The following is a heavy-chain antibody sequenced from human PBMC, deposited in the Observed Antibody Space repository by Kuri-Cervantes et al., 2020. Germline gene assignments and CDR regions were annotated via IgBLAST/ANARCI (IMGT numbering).Heavy chain of an antibody. CDR3: AVGSSSWYAFFDY. D-gene: IGHD6-13*01. CDR1: GGSVSSGGYY. CDR2: IYYSGST. V-gene: IGHV4-31*02. J-gene: IGHJ4*02. Sequence: SQTLSLTCAVYGGSVSSGGYYWSWIRQHPGKGLEWIGYIYYSGSTYYNPSLKSRVTIPVDTSKNQFSLKLSSVTAADTAVYYCAVGSSSWYAFFDYWGQGTLVTVSS.